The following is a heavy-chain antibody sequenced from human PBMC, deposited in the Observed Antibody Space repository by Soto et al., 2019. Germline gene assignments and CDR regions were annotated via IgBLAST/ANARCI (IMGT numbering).Heavy chain of an antibody. CDR3: ARGRSLWWRYYYYGMDV. V-gene: IGHV4-34*01. D-gene: IGHD2-21*01. CDR1: GGSFSGYY. J-gene: IGHJ6*02. Sequence: QVQLQQWGAGLLKPSETLSLTCAVYGGSFSGYYWSWIRQPPGKGLEWIGEINHSGSTNYNPSLKSRVTISVDTSKNQFSLKLSSVTAADTAVYYCARGRSLWWRYYYYGMDVWGQGTTVTVSS. CDR2: INHSGST.